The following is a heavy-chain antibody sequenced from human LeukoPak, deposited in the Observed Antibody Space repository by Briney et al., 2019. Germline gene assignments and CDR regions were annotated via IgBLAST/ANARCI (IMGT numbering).Heavy chain of an antibody. V-gene: IGHV3-7*01. CDR2: INQDGSQN. Sequence: PGGSLRLSCAASGFSFSDYWMSWVRQAPGRGLEWVGNINQDGSQNSSVDSVKGRFTISRDNAKNSLYLQMNSLGAEDTALYYCAREVTASSFDIWAKGQWSPSPQ. J-gene: IGHJ3*02. D-gene: IGHD2-21*02. CDR3: AREVTASSFDI. CDR1: GFSFSDYW.